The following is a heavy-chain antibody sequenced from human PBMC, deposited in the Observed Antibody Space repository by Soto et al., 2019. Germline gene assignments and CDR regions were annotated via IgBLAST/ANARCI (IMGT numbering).Heavy chain of an antibody. D-gene: IGHD5-12*01. CDR1: GYTFSTYA. Sequence: EVRLVESGGGLVQPGGSLRLSCAASGYTFSTYAMHWVRQAPGKGLEYVSVINSNGGSTFYANSVKGRFTISRDNSKNTLYLQMGSLRVEDTGVYYCARAPGYSGYDALDYWGQGTLVTVSS. V-gene: IGHV3-64*01. CDR2: INSNGGST. J-gene: IGHJ4*02. CDR3: ARAPGYSGYDALDY.